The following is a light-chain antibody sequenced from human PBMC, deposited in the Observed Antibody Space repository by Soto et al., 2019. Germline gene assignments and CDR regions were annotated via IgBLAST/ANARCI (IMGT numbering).Light chain of an antibody. Sequence: QSALTQPASVSGSPGQSIAISCTGTNSDVGGYNYVSWYQQHPGKAPKLMIDDVSNRPSGVSDRFSGSKSGNTASLTISGLQAEDEADYYCSSFTASGNYGFGTGTKLTVL. CDR3: SSFTASGNYG. CDR1: NSDVGGYNY. CDR2: DVS. V-gene: IGLV2-14*01. J-gene: IGLJ1*01.